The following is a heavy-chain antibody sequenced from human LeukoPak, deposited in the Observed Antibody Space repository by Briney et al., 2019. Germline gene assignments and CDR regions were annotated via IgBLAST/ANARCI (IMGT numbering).Heavy chain of an antibody. V-gene: IGHV3-30*04. CDR1: GFTFSSYA. J-gene: IGHJ4*02. CDR3: ARERGSGPKENLVFDY. CDR2: ISYDGSNK. D-gene: IGHD6-19*01. Sequence: GGSLRLSCAASGFTFSSYAMHWVRQAPGKGLEWVAVISYDGSNKYYADSVKGRFTISRDNSKNTLYLQMNSLRAKDTAVYYCARERGSGPKENLVFDYWGQGTLVTVSS.